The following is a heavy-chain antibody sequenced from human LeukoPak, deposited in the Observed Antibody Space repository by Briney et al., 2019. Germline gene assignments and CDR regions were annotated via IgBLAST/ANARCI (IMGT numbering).Heavy chain of an antibody. J-gene: IGHJ4*02. CDR3: AKDSLYSSSWYYFDY. CDR2: IAGGGGST. D-gene: IGHD6-13*01. Sequence: GGSLRLSCAASGFTFSYYAMSWVRQAPGKGLEWVSAIAGGGGSTYYTDSVKGRFTISRDNSKNTLYLQMNSLRVEDTAVYYCAKDSLYSSSWYYFDYWGQGTLVTVPS. CDR1: GFTFSYYA. V-gene: IGHV3-23*01.